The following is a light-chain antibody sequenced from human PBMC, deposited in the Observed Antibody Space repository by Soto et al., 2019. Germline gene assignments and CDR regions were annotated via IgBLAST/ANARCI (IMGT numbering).Light chain of an antibody. CDR3: QQYNNWPKT. V-gene: IGKV3-15*01. J-gene: IGKJ1*01. CDR2: GAT. CDR1: QSVSSN. Sequence: EIVMTQSPATLSVSPGERAALCCRASQSVSSNLAWYQQKPGQAPRLLIYGATTRATVIPARFSGSGSVTEFTLTISSLQSEDFAVYYCQQYNNWPKTFGQGTKVEIK.